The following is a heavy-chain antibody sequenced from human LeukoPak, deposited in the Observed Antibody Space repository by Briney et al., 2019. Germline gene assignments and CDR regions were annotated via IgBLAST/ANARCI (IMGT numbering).Heavy chain of an antibody. J-gene: IGHJ4*02. CDR3: AGSYYNVFDY. CDR2: ISSSRSYI. Sequence: GGSLRLSCAPSGFTFSSYSMNWVRQAPGKGLELVSYISSSRSYIYYADSVKGRFTISRDNARNSLYLQMSSLRVEDTAVYYCAGSYYNVFDYWGQGTLVTVSS. D-gene: IGHD3-10*01. CDR1: GFTFSSYS. V-gene: IGHV3-21*01.